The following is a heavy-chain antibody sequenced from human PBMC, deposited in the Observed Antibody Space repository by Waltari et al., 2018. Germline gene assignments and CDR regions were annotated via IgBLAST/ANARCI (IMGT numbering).Heavy chain of an antibody. V-gene: IGHV1-24*01. J-gene: IGHJ6*02. D-gene: IGHD6-19*01. Sequence: QVQLVQSGAEVKKPGASVKVSCKVSGYTLTELSMHWVRQAPGTGLEWMGGLDPEEGATIYAQKFQGRVTMTDDTSTDTAYMELSSLRSEDTAVYYCATGGAVAGPNYYYYGMDVWGQGTTVTVSS. CDR1: GYTLTELS. CDR2: LDPEEGAT. CDR3: ATGGAVAGPNYYYYGMDV.